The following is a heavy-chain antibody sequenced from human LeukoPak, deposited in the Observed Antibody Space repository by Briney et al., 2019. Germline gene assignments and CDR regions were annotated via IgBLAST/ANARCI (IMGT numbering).Heavy chain of an antibody. V-gene: IGHV3-30*02. CDR3: AKDTGYYYDSSGHMDA. CDR1: GFTFSSYG. Sequence: GGSLRLSCAASGFTFSSYGMHWVRQAPGKGLEWVAFIRYDGSNKYYADSVKGRFTISRDNAKNSLYLQMNSLRAEDMALYYCAKDTGYYYDSSGHMDAWGKGTTVTVSS. D-gene: IGHD3-22*01. CDR2: IRYDGSNK. J-gene: IGHJ6*03.